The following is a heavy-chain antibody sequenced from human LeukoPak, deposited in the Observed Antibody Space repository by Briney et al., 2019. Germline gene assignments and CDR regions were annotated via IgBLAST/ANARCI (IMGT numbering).Heavy chain of an antibody. CDR2: INHSGST. D-gene: IGHD3-3*01. CDR3: ARGRASYDFWSGYLFDY. J-gene: IGHJ4*02. V-gene: IGHV4-34*01. Sequence: PSETLSLTCAVYGGPFSGYYWSWIRQSPGKGLEWIGEINHSGSTNYNPSLKSRVTISVDTSKNQSSLKLSSVTAADTAVYYCARGRASYDFWSGYLFDYWGQGTLVTVSS. CDR1: GGPFSGYY.